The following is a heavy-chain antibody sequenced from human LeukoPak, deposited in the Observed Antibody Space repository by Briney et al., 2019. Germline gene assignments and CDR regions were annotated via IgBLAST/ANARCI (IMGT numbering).Heavy chain of an antibody. D-gene: IGHD6-19*01. CDR2: ISYDGSNK. V-gene: IGHV3-30*03. CDR1: GFTFSTYG. CDR3: ASNNLGGIAVAGTVFFDY. J-gene: IGHJ4*02. Sequence: GGSLRLSCAASGFTFSTYGMHWVRRAPGKGLEWVAVISYDGSNKYYADSVKGRFTISRDSSKNTLYLQMNSLRAEDTAVYYCASNNLGGIAVAGTVFFDYWGQGTLVTVSS.